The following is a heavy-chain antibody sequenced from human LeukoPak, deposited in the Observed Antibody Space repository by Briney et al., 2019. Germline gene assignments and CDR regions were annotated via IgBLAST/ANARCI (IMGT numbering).Heavy chain of an antibody. CDR1: GGSISSSSYY. V-gene: IGHV4-39*01. CDR2: IYYSGST. CDR3: ARHTDSSGYYPYYFDY. Sequence: SETLSLTGTVSGGSISSSSYYWGWIRQPPGKGLEWIGSIYYSGSTYYNPSLKSRVTISVDTSKNQFSLKLSSVTAADTAVYYCARHTDSSGYYPYYFDYWGQGTLVTVSS. J-gene: IGHJ4*02. D-gene: IGHD3-22*01.